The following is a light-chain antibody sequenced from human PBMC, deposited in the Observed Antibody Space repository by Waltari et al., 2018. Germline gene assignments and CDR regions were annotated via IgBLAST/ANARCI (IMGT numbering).Light chain of an antibody. J-gene: IGKJ1*01. V-gene: IGKV1-39*01. Sequence: DIQMTQSPSSLSASVGDRVTITCRTSQSIDIYLHWYQQKAGKYPRLLIYAATHLQNGVPSRFSGSGSETDFTLTISSLQPEDFATYYCQQSYSTRWTFGQGTVVELK. CDR1: QSIDIY. CDR3: QQSYSTRWT. CDR2: AAT.